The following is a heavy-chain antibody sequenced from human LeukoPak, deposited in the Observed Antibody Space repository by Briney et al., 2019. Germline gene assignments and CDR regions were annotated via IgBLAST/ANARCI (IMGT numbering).Heavy chain of an antibody. D-gene: IGHD3-16*01. J-gene: IGHJ4*01. CDR1: GYTFTKYY. Sequence: ASVKVSCKASGYTFTKYYIHWVRQAPGQGLEWMGVINPSGGGTNYAQMFQGRVTMTRDTSTSTVYMELSSLRSEDTAVYYCARGRRILGGPENAGDFFDYWGQGTLVIVSS. CDR3: ARGRRILGGPENAGDFFDY. V-gene: IGHV1-46*01. CDR2: INPSGGGT.